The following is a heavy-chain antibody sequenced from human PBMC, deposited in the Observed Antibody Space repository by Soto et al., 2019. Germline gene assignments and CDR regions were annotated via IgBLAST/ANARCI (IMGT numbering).Heavy chain of an antibody. CDR2: IGGSGSSV. CDR1: VFSFSDYS. J-gene: IGHJ5*02. V-gene: IGHV3-21*01. CDR3: AREEPTQGFDP. Sequence: GGSLRLSCIASVFSFSDYSMNWVRQAPGKGLEWVSCIGGSGSSVYYAESVKGRFTISRDNARNSLYLQMNSLTADDTAVYYCAREEPTQGFDPWGQGTLVTVSS.